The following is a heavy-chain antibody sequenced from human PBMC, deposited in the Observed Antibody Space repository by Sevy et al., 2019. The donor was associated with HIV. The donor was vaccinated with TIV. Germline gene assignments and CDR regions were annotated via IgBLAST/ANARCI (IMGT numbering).Heavy chain of an antibody. D-gene: IGHD2-21*02. CDR1: GGTFSSYA. J-gene: IGHJ3*02. Sequence: ASVKVSCKASGGTFSSYAISWVRQAPGQGLEWMGGIIPIFGTANYAQKFQGRVTITADESTSTAYMELSSLRSEDTAVYYCAGGGDHIVVVTAILYAFDIWGQGTMVTVSS. V-gene: IGHV1-69*13. CDR2: IIPIFGTA. CDR3: AGGGDHIVVVTAILYAFDI.